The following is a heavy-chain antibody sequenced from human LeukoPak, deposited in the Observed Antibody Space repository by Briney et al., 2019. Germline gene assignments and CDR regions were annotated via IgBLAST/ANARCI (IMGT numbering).Heavy chain of an antibody. CDR2: INKDGSAT. D-gene: IGHD1-26*01. CDR1: GFTFDAYA. J-gene: IGHJ6*02. Sequence: GGSLRLSCAASGFTFDAYAMHWVRQAPGKGLEWVSLINKDGSATYYADSVKGRFTISRDNSKNSLYLQMNSLRSEDTALYYCATWAFYHRLDVWGQGTTVTVSS. CDR3: ATWAFYHRLDV. V-gene: IGHV3-43*02.